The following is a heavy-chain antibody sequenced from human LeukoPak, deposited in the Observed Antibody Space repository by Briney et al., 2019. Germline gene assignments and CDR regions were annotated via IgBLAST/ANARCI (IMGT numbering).Heavy chain of an antibody. V-gene: IGHV3-7*01. CDR2: IKEDGSET. D-gene: IGHD6-13*01. J-gene: IGHJ5*02. Sequence: AGGSLRLSCAASGFTFSYHWMTWVRQAPGKGLEWVANIKEDGSETYYVDSVKGRFTISRDNAKNSLYLQMNSLRAEDTAVYYCARGIASGIDFFDPWGQGTLVTVSS. CDR1: GFTFSYHW. CDR3: ARGIASGIDFFDP.